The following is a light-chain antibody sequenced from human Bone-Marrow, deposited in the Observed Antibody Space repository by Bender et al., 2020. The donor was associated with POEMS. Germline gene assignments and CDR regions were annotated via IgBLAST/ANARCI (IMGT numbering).Light chain of an antibody. J-gene: IGLJ3*02. CDR2: DVS. CDR1: SSDVGTYKH. Sequence: QSALTQPRSVSGSPGQSVTISCTGTSSDVGTYKHVCWYQQHSGKAPKLIIYDVSERPSGVPDRFSGSKSGNTASLNISGLQAEDEADYHCSSYERGGWVFGGGTKVTVL. CDR3: SSYERGGWV. V-gene: IGLV2-11*01.